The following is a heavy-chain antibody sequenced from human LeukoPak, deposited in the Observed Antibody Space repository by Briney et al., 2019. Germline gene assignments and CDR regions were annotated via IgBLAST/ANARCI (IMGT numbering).Heavy chain of an antibody. CDR2: IRYNGLSK. J-gene: IGHJ6*03. CDR3: AKGNDAPSTRWDYYYMDV. CDR1: GFSFITYG. V-gene: IGHV3-30*02. Sequence: GGSLRLSCAASGFSFITYGMHWVRQAPGKGLEWVAFIRYNGLSKYYADSVKGRFTISRDDYKNTLDLQMNSLRVEETAVYYCAKGNDAPSTRWDYYYMDVWGKGTTVTVS. D-gene: IGHD1-1*01.